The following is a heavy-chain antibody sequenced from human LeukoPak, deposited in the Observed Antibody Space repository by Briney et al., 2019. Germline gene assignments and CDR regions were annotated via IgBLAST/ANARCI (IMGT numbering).Heavy chain of an antibody. CDR2: IRQDGSEK. J-gene: IGHJ4*02. CDR1: GFTFSSYW. CDR3: ARDKMQQSTEGSNFDH. V-gene: IGHV3-7*01. D-gene: IGHD6-13*01. Sequence: GGSLRLSCAASGFTFSSYWMSWVRQAPGKGLEWVANIRQDGSEKNYVDSVKGRFTISRDNAKNSLYLQMNSLRVEDTAVYYCARDKMQQSTEGSNFDHWGQGTLVTVSS.